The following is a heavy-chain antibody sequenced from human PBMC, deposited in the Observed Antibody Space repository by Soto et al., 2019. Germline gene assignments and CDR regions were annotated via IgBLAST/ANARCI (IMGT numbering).Heavy chain of an antibody. CDR3: ARDRFDWLLRNWFDP. V-gene: IGHV3-74*01. CDR1: GFTFSSYW. J-gene: IGHJ5*02. Sequence: PGGSLRLSCAASGFTFSSYWMHWVRQAPGKGLVWVSRINSDGSSTSYADSVKGRFTISRDNAKNTLYLQMNSLRAEDTAVYYCARDRFDWLLRNWFDPWGQGTLVTVSS. CDR2: INSDGSST. D-gene: IGHD3-9*01.